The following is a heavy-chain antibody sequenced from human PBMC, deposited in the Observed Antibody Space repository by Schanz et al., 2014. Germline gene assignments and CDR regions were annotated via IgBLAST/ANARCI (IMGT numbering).Heavy chain of an antibody. CDR3: ARGSNITGATATFEI. CDR1: GYTFPSYG. Sequence: QVQLVQSGSEVKKPGASVKVSCKASGYTFPSYGISWVRQAPGQGLEWMGWINPNSGGTTDAQKFQGRVTMTRDTSISTCYMELSRLTSDDTAVYYCARGSNITGATATFEIWGQGTMVTVSS. D-gene: IGHD1-20*01. J-gene: IGHJ3*02. V-gene: IGHV1-2*02. CDR2: INPNSGGT.